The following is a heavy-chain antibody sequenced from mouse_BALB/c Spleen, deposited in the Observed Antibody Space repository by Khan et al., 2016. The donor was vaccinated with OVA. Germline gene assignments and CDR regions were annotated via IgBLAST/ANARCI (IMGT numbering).Heavy chain of an antibody. CDR2: ISSGGNT. Sequence: EVELVESGGGLVQPGGSLKLSCEGSGFTFSNYAMSWVRQTPERRLEWVASISSGGNTSYSVSVKGRLTISRDNARNFLYLQMSSLRSEDTAMYYCARDYWFTYWGQGTLVTVSA. CDR1: GFTFSNYA. J-gene: IGHJ3*01. CDR3: ARDYWFTY. V-gene: IGHV5-6-5*01.